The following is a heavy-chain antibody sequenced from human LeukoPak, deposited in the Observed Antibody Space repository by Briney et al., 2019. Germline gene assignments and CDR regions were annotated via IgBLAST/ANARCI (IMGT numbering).Heavy chain of an antibody. V-gene: IGHV1-24*01. CDR3: AAIVVVPAATPGAFDI. Sequence: ASVKVSCKVSGYTLTELSMHWVRQAPGKGLEWMGGFDPEDGETIYAQKFQGRVTMTEDTSTDTAYMELSSLRSEDTAVYYCAAIVVVPAATPGAFDIWGQGTMVTVSS. CDR2: FDPEDGET. CDR1: GYTLTELS. J-gene: IGHJ3*02. D-gene: IGHD2-2*01.